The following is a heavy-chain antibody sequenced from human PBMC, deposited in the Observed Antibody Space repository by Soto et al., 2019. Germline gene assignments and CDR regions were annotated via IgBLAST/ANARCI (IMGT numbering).Heavy chain of an antibody. V-gene: IGHV3-15*01. CDR3: TTVMARGFLEWLMYFDY. Sequence: EVQLVESGGGLVKPGGSLRLSCAASGFTFSNAWMSWVRQAPGKGLEWVGRIKSKTDGGTTDYAAPVKGRFTISRDDSKHTLYLQMNRLKPEDPAVYYCTTVMARGFLEWLMYFDYWGQGTLVTVSP. CDR2: IKSKTDGGTT. J-gene: IGHJ4*02. D-gene: IGHD3-3*01. CDR1: GFTFSNAW.